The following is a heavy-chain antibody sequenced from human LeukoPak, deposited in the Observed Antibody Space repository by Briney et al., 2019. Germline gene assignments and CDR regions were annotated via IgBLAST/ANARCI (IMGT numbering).Heavy chain of an antibody. V-gene: IGHV3-7*01. CDR3: AELGITMIGGV. Sequence: GGSLRLSCAASGFTFSNYWMSWVRQAPGKGLEWVANIKEDGSDKYHVDSVKGRFIISRDNVKNSLYLQMNSLRAEDTAVYYCAELGITMIGGVWGKGTTVTISS. D-gene: IGHD3-10*02. J-gene: IGHJ6*04. CDR2: IKEDGSDK. CDR1: GFTFSNYW.